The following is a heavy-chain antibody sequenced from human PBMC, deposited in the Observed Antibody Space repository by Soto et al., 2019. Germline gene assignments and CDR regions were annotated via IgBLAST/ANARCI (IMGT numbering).Heavy chain of an antibody. CDR2: IGTAGDP. Sequence: GGSLRLSCAASGFTFSSYDMHWVRQATGKGLEWVSAIGTAGDPYYPGSVKGRFTISRENAKNSLYLQMNSLRAEDTAVYYCAKDITIFGVVSHDWFDPWGQGTLVTVSS. V-gene: IGHV3-13*05. J-gene: IGHJ5*02. D-gene: IGHD3-3*01. CDR1: GFTFSSYD. CDR3: AKDITIFGVVSHDWFDP.